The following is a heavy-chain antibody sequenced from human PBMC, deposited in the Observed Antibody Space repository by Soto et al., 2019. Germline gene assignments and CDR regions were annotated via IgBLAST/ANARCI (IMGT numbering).Heavy chain of an antibody. CDR1: GGSISSFY. CDR3: ARGVAETDFYPWANWFDL. Sequence: QMVLQESGPGLVKPSETLSLTCNVSGGSISSFYWTWIRQPAGGRLEWIGRVYDGGSTNYNPSLKTRITMSLHRSRSQFSLSLYSVTAAETAVYYCARGVAETDFYPWANWFDLWGQGILVTVSS. D-gene: IGHD6-19*01. V-gene: IGHV4-4*07. CDR2: VYDGGST. J-gene: IGHJ5*02.